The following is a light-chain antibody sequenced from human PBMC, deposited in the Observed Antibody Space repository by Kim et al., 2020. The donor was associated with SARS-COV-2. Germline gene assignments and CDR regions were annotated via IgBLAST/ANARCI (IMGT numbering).Light chain of an antibody. CDR3: AAWDDSLSKV. J-gene: IGLJ2*01. CDR2: RNN. Sequence: QSVLTQPPSASGTPGQRVTISCSGSSSNIGSNYVYWYQQLPGTAPKLLIYRNNQRPSGVPDRFSGPKSGTSASLAISGLRSEDEADYYCAAWDDSLSKVFGGGTQLTVL. V-gene: IGLV1-47*01. CDR1: SSNIGSNY.